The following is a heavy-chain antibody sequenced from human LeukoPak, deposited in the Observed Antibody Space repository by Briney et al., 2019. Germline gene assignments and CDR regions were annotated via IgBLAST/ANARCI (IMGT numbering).Heavy chain of an antibody. CDR2: ISGGGSNI. CDR1: GFTFSDYY. Sequence: GGSLRLSCAASGFTFSDYYMSWIRQAPGKGLEWVSYISGGGSNIYYADSVKGRFTISRDNAKNSLYLQMNSQRAEDTAVYYCARALYRQHIVVVNAKNYWYFGLWGRGTLVTVSS. V-gene: IGHV3-11*04. CDR3: ARALYRQHIVVVNAKNYWYFGL. J-gene: IGHJ2*01. D-gene: IGHD2-21*01.